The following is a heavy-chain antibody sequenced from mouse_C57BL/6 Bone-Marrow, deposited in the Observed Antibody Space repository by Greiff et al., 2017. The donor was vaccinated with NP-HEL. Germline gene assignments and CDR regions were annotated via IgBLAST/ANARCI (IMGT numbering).Heavy chain of an antibody. J-gene: IGHJ2*01. D-gene: IGHD1-1*01. CDR3: ARSGVEDYYFDY. V-gene: IGHV1-53*01. CDR1: GYTFTSYW. CDR2: INPSNGGT. Sequence: QVQLQQSGTELVKPGASVKLSCKASGYTFTSYWMHWVKQRPGQGLEWIGNINPSNGGTNYNEKFKSKATLTVDKSSSTAYMQLSSLTSEDSAVYYCARSGVEDYYFDYWGQGTTLTVSS.